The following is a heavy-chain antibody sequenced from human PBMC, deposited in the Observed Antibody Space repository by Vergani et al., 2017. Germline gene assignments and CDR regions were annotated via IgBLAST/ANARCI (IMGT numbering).Heavy chain of an antibody. CDR2: VDPEDGET. D-gene: IGHD2-21*01. V-gene: IGHV1-69-2*01. CDR3: ARDSVLGVSGY. CDR1: GYTFTDHY. Sequence: EVQLVQSGAEVKKPGATMKISCKVSGYTFTDHYMHWVKQAPGKGLEWMGLVDPEDGETIYAEKFKGRVTIAADTSTDTAHLELSSLRSEDTAVYYCARDSVLGVSGYWGQGTLVTVSS. J-gene: IGHJ4*02.